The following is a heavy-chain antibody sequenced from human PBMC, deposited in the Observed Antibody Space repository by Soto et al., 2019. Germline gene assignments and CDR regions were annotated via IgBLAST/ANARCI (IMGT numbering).Heavy chain of an antibody. J-gene: IGHJ5*02. Sequence: SETLSLTCTVSGVSISSYYWSWIRQPPGKGLEWIGYIYYSGSTNYNPSLKSRVTISVDTSKNQFSLKLSSVTAADTAVYYCARLLGSSGWYGDWFDPWGQGTLVTVSS. CDR1: GVSISSYY. CDR2: IYYSGST. CDR3: ARLLGSSGWYGDWFDP. D-gene: IGHD6-19*01. V-gene: IGHV4-59*08.